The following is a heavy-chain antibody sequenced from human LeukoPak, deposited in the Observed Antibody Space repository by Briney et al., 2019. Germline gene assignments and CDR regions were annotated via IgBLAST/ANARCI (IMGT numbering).Heavy chain of an antibody. CDR3: AKEIGVARAGLDY. D-gene: IGHD6-13*01. J-gene: IGHJ4*02. CDR1: GFTFGGYS. Sequence: QPGGSLRLSCAASGFTFGGYSMRWVRQAPGTGLEWVSLISWRGGTTYFADSVKGRFTISRDNSNNSLYLQMTSLRTEDTALYYCAKEIGVARAGLDYWRQRTLVTVSS. CDR2: ISWRGGTT. V-gene: IGHV3-43*01.